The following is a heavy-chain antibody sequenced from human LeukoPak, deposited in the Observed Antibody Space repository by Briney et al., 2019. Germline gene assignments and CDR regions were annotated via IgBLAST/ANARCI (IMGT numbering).Heavy chain of an antibody. Sequence: GGSLRLSXAASGFTFSSYAMSWVRQPPGKGLEWVSAISGSGGSTYYADSVKGRFTISRDNSKNTLYLQMNSLRAEDTAVYYCAKASGGYFTQFDYWGQGTLVTVSS. CDR2: ISGSGGST. V-gene: IGHV3-23*01. CDR3: AKASGGYFTQFDY. CDR1: GFTFSSYA. J-gene: IGHJ4*02. D-gene: IGHD3-22*01.